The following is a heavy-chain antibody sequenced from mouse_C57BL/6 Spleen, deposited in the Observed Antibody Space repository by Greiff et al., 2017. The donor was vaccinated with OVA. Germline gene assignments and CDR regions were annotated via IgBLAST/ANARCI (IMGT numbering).Heavy chain of an antibody. CDR2: IDPSDSYT. D-gene: IGHD1-1*01. Sequence: QVQLQQPGAELVMPGASVKLSCKASGYTFTSYWMHWVKQRPGQGLEWIGEIDPSDSYTNYYQKFKGKSTLTVDKSSSTAYMQLSSLTSEDSAVYYCARGAPYGSSYGFAYWGQGTLVTVSA. CDR3: ARGAPYGSSYGFAY. CDR1: GYTFTSYW. V-gene: IGHV1-69*01. J-gene: IGHJ3*01.